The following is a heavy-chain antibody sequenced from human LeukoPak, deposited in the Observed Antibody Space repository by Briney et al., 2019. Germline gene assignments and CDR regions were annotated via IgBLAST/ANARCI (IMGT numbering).Heavy chain of an antibody. CDR1: GGSISSGSYY. D-gene: IGHD2-15*01. V-gene: IGHV4-61*02. J-gene: IGHJ6*03. CDR2: IYTSRST. Sequence: SQTLSLTCTVSGGSISSGSYYWSWIRQPAGKGLEWIGRIYTSRSTNYNPSLKSPVTIAVDTSKNQFSLKLSSVTAADTAVYYCARGIVVVAQLGFYFYYMDVWGKGTTVTISS. CDR3: ARGIVVVAQLGFYFYYMDV.